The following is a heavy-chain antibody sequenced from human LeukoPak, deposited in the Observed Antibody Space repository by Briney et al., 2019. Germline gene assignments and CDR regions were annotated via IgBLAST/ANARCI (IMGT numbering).Heavy chain of an antibody. CDR1: GFTVSSNY. D-gene: IGHD6-19*01. V-gene: IGHV3-74*01. CDR3: ARPPLGVAGIVNL. CDR2: IDSDGSST. J-gene: IGHJ5*02. Sequence: GGSLRLSCAASGFTVSSNYMSWVRQAPGKGLVWVSRIDSDGSSTSYADSVKGRFTISRDNAKNTLYLQMNSLRAEDTAVYYCARPPLGVAGIVNLWGQGTLVAVSS.